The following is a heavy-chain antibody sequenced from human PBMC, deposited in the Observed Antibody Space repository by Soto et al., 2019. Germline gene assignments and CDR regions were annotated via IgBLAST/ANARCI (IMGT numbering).Heavy chain of an antibody. D-gene: IGHD1-26*01. Sequence: EVQLVESGGDLIQPGGSLRISCAASGFTFSTSWMHWVRQTPGEGLAWVSRINSDGTTINYADSVKGRFTISRDNAKNTLYLLMNSLRADDTAVYYCTRAGSYRFDYWGQGTLVTVSS. CDR2: INSDGTTI. CDR3: TRAGSYRFDY. CDR1: GFTFSTSW. V-gene: IGHV3-74*01. J-gene: IGHJ4*02.